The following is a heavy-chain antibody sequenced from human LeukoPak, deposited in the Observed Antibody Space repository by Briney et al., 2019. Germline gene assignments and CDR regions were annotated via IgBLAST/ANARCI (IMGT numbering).Heavy chain of an antibody. CDR3: ARDHRIRQLERPTTNGMIDY. Sequence: PGGSLTLSCAASGLTFSSYWMSWVRQAPGKGLEWVANIKQDGSEKYYVDSVKGRFTISRDNAKNSLYLQMNSLRAEDTAVYYCARDHRIRQLERPTTNGMIDYWGQGTLVTVSS. CDR1: GLTFSSYW. D-gene: IGHD1-1*01. CDR2: IKQDGSEK. J-gene: IGHJ4*02. V-gene: IGHV3-7*01.